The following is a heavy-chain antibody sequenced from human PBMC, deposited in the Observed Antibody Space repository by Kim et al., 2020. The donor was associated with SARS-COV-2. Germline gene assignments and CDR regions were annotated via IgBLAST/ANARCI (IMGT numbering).Heavy chain of an antibody. J-gene: IGHJ4*02. V-gene: IGHV3-23*01. CDR3: AKGGGGAHGY. D-gene: IGHD1-26*01. CDR2: ISADAGRT. CDR1: GFTFSSSA. Sequence: GGSLRLSCVASGFTFSSSALCWVRQAPGKGLEWVSSISADAGRTDYAGSVEGRFFISRDQSRNTLSLQMNSLRPEDTAVYYCAKGGGGAHGYWGQGTLVTVS.